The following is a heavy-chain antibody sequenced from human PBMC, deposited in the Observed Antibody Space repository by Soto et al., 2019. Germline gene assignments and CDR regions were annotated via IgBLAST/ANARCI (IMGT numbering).Heavy chain of an antibody. CDR2: FYYSGTT. J-gene: IGHJ4*02. Sequence: PSETLSLTCTVSGDSISTYYWSWIRQLPGKGLEWIGSFYYSGTTNYNPSLKSRVTMSVDTSKNPFCLKLSSVAAADTAVYYCALVSGIYPYSFDYCGQGTLVTVTS. CDR3: ALVSGIYPYSFDY. D-gene: IGHD1-26*01. V-gene: IGHV4-59*01. CDR1: GDSISTYY.